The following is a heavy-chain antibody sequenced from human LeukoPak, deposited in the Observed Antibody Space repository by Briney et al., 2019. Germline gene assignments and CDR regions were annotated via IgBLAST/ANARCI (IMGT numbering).Heavy chain of an antibody. CDR3: ARARWTTRVFDP. V-gene: IGHV4-34*01. CDR2: IKHSGIT. Sequence: PTETLSLTCAVYGGSFTGYYWSWIRQPPGKGLEWIGEIKHSGITNYNPSLKSRVTISVDTSKNQFSLKLSSVTAADTAVYYCARARWTTRVFDPWGQGTLVTVSS. CDR1: GGSFTGYY. D-gene: IGHD3/OR15-3a*01. J-gene: IGHJ5*02.